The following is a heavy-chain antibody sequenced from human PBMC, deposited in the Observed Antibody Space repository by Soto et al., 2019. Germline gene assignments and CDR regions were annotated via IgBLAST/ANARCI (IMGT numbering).Heavy chain of an antibody. CDR2: IYYSGST. CDR1: GGSISSSSYY. J-gene: IGHJ5*02. Sequence: PSETLSLTCTVSGGSISSSSYYWGWIRQPPGKGLEWIGSIYYSGSTYYNPSLKSRVTISVDTSKNQFSLKLSSVTAADTAVYYCVRQYVLRFLEWLSDNWFDPWGQGTLVTVSS. CDR3: VRQYVLRFLEWLSDNWFDP. V-gene: IGHV4-39*01. D-gene: IGHD3-3*01.